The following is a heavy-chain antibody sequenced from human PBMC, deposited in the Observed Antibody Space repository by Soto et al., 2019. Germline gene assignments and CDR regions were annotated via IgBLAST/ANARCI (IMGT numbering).Heavy chain of an antibody. CDR1: GYTFTGYY. J-gene: IGHJ6*02. Sequence: ASVKVSCKASGYTFTGYYMHWVRQAPGQGLEWMGWINPNSGGTNYAQKFQGWVTMTRDTSISTAYMELSRLRSDDTAVYYCASSGGSGSRNYYYYYGMDVWGQGTTVTVSS. V-gene: IGHV1-2*04. CDR3: ASSGGSGSRNYYYYYGMDV. CDR2: INPNSGGT. D-gene: IGHD3-10*01.